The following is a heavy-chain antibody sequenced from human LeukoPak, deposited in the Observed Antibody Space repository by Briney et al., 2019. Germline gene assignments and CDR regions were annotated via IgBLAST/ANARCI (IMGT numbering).Heavy chain of an antibody. CDR2: ISGSGGST. V-gene: IGHV3-23*01. D-gene: IGHD2-15*01. CDR1: GFTFSSYA. J-gene: IGHJ5*02. Sequence: GGSLRLSCAASGFTFSSYAMSWVRQAPGKGLEWVSAISGSGGSTYYADSVKGRFTISRDNSKNTLYLQMNSLRAEDTAVYYCAKDQSGYCSGGSCYLPGWFDPWGQGTLVTVSS. CDR3: AKDQSGYCSGGSCYLPGWFDP.